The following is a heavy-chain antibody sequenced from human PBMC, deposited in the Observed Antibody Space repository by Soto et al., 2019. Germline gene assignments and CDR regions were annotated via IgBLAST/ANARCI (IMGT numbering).Heavy chain of an antibody. J-gene: IGHJ4*02. CDR3: ARGARAYYDSSGYYYGTFDY. D-gene: IGHD3-22*01. Sequence: SVKVSCKASGGTFSSYAISWVRQAPGQGLEWMGGIIPIFGTANYAQKFQGRVTITADESTSTAYMELSSLRSEDTAVYYCARGARAYYDSSGYYYGTFDYWGQGTLVTVSS. CDR2: IIPIFGTA. CDR1: GGTFSSYA. V-gene: IGHV1-69*13.